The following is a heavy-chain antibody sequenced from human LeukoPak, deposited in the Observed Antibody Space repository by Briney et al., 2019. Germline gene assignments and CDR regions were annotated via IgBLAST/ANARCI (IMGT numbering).Heavy chain of an antibody. CDR2: VNDGGSI. J-gene: IGHJ5*02. Sequence: SETLSLTCTVSGGSMRTHFWSWIRQPPGKALEWIAYVNDGGSISYHPSLQSRVAISVDTSKSQFSLRLTSVTAADTAVYYCARTLRGSEGGAFDPWGQGTLVTVSS. D-gene: IGHD3-10*01. V-gene: IGHV4-59*11. CDR1: GGSMRTHF. CDR3: ARTLRGSEGGAFDP.